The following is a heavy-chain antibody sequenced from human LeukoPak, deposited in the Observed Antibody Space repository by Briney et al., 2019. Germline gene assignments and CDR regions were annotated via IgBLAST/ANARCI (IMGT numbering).Heavy chain of an antibody. CDR1: GFSFSNYW. Sequence: GGSLRLSCAASGFSFSNYWMSWVRQAPGKGLEWVANIKQDGSEKNYVDSVAGRFTISRDNAETSLYLQMNSLRVEDTAVYYCARGVDCTSTSCYAGGWFDPWGQGTLVTVSS. V-gene: IGHV3-7*01. CDR2: IKQDGSEK. J-gene: IGHJ5*02. D-gene: IGHD2-2*01. CDR3: ARGVDCTSTSCYAGGWFDP.